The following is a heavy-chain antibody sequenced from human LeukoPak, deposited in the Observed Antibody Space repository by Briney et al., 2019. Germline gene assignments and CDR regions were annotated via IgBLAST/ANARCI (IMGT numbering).Heavy chain of an antibody. J-gene: IGHJ4*02. D-gene: IGHD5-24*01. CDR2: IRYDGSAK. CDR1: GLTFSNFW. V-gene: IGHV3-7*03. CDR3: ATYRWLGE. Sequence: GGSLRLSCGVSGLTFSNFWMTWVRQPPGKGLEWVANIRYDGSAKYYVDSVKGRFTISRDNAKNSLYLRMNSLKAEDTAIYYCATYRWLGEWGQGTLVTVSS.